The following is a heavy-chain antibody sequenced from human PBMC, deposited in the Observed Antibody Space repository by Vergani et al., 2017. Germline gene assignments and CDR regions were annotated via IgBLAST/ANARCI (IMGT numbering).Heavy chain of an antibody. V-gene: IGHV3-23*04. CDR3: TRITMIVYDAFDI. CDR2: ISGSGGST. CDR1: GFTFSSYA. D-gene: IGHD3-22*01. J-gene: IGHJ3*02. Sequence: EVQLVESGGGLVKPGGSLRLSCAASGFTFSSYAMSWVRQAPGKGLEWVSAISGSGGSTYYADSVKGRFTISRDNSKNTLYLQMNSLRAEDTAVYYCTRITMIVYDAFDIWGQGTMVTVSS.